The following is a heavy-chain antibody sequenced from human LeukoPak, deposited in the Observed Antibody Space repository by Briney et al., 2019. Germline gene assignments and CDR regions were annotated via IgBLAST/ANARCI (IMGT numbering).Heavy chain of an antibody. Sequence: SETLSLTCTLSGGSISTYYWSWIRQPPGKGLEWIGYIYHSGSTNYNPSLKSRVTISVDTSKNQFSLKLSPVTAADTAVYYCARGGGYASPIGYWGQGALVTVSS. CDR1: GGSISTYY. V-gene: IGHV4-59*01. CDR2: IYHSGST. D-gene: IGHD5-12*01. J-gene: IGHJ4*02. CDR3: ARGGGYASPIGY.